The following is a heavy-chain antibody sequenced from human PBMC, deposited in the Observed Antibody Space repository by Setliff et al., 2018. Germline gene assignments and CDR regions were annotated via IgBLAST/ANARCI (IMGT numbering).Heavy chain of an antibody. J-gene: IGHJ4*02. CDR1: GFTFTSYA. D-gene: IGHD1-7*01. V-gene: IGHV3-23*01. CDR3: AKSLRGDHWNYGGFGS. Sequence: GESLKISCAASGFTFTSYAMTWVRQAPGKGLEWVSTVSGAGDFTYYADSVKGRFTISRDNSKNTLFLQMNSLRAEDTAVYFCAKSLRGDHWNYGGFGSWGQGALVTVSS. CDR2: VSGAGDFT.